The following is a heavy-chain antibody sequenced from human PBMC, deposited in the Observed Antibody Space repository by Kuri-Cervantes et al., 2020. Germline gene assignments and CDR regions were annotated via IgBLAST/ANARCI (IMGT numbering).Heavy chain of an antibody. Sequence: GSLRLSCTVSGGSISSSSYYWGWIRQPPGKGLEWIGSIYYSGSTYYNPSLKSRVTISVDTSKNQFSLKLSSVTAADTAVYYCGRHGRSGYYYAAFDMWGQGTMVTVSS. CDR2: IYYSGST. D-gene: IGHD3-22*01. CDR1: GGSISSSSYY. V-gene: IGHV4-39*01. CDR3: GRHGRSGYYYAAFDM. J-gene: IGHJ3*02.